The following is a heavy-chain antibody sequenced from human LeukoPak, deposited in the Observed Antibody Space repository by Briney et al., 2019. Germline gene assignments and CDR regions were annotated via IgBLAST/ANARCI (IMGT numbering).Heavy chain of an antibody. CDR3: ARHETAYDGYNSVIYFDY. Sequence: GESLKISCKGSGYIFSTYWIGWVRQMPGKDLEWMGIIYPGDSDTRYSPSFQGQVTISADKSISAAYLQWSSLKASDTAMYYCARHETAYDGYNSVIYFDYWGQGTLVTVSS. CDR1: GYIFSTYW. CDR2: IYPGDSDT. V-gene: IGHV5-51*01. J-gene: IGHJ4*02. D-gene: IGHD5-24*01.